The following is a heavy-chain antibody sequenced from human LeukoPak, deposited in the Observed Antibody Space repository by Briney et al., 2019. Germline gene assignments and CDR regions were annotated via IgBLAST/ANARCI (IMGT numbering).Heavy chain of an antibody. CDR3: ARYAIFGVVPYYYYGMDV. D-gene: IGHD3-3*01. CDR1: GDSVSGYY. Sequence: PSETLSLTCSVSGDSVSGYYWSWIRQPPGKGLEGIGDIYYSGSTNYNPSLKSRVTISVDTSKNQFSLKLSSVTAADTAVYYCARYAIFGVVPYYYYGMDVWGQGTTVTVSS. CDR2: IYYSGST. V-gene: IGHV4-59*08. J-gene: IGHJ6*02.